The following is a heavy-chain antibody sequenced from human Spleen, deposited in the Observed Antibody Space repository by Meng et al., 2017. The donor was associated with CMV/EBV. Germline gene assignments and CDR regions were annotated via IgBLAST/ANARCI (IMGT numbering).Heavy chain of an antibody. V-gene: IGHV4-38-2*02. CDR2: IYQSGSGST. CDR3: ARDLYGMDV. J-gene: IGHJ6*02. CDR1: GYSITRGYY. Sequence: SETPSLTCTVSGYSITRGYYWGWIRQPPGKGLEYIGNIYQSGSGSTFYNPSLKSRVSMSIDTSKNQFSLNLTSVTAADTAVYYCARDLYGMDVWGQGTTVTVSS.